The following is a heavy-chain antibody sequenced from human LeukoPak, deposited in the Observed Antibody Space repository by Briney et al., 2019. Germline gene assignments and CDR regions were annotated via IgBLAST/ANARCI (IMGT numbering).Heavy chain of an antibody. CDR3: AKTSRANSAYDSPFDY. V-gene: IGHV3-48*01. D-gene: IGHD5-12*01. J-gene: IGHJ4*02. CDR2: ISTSSNRI. Sequence: GGSLRLSCAASGFTFSSYGMNWVRQAPGKGLEWVSYISTSSNRIDYADSVKGRFTMSRDNAKNLLYLQMNSLRAEDTAIYYCAKTSRANSAYDSPFDYWGQGTLVTVSS. CDR1: GFTFSSYG.